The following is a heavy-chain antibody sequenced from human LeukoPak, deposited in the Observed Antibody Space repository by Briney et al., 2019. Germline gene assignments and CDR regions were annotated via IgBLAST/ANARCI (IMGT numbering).Heavy chain of an antibody. CDR3: TTSYYDSSGYRN. V-gene: IGHV3-15*01. CDR1: GFTFSNAW. J-gene: IGHJ4*02. Sequence: TGGSLRLSCAASGFTFSNAWMSWVRQAPGKGLEWVGRIKTKTDGGTIDYAAPVKGRFTISRDDSENTLHLQMNSLKTEDTAVYYCTTSYYDSSGYRNWGQGTLVTVSS. CDR2: IKTKTDGGTI. D-gene: IGHD3-22*01.